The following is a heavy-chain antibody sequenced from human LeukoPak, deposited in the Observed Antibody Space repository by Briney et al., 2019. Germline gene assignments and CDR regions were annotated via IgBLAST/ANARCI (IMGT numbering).Heavy chain of an antibody. D-gene: IGHD1-26*01. CDR1: GYTFTDYY. CDR2: INPRSGGT. V-gene: IGHV1-2*02. CDR3: ARDVANIVGATTVWFDP. J-gene: IGHJ5*02. Sequence: ASVKVSCKASGYTFTDYYMHWVRQAPGQGLEWMGWINPRSGGTNYAQKFQGRVTMTRDTSISTAYMELSRLRSDDTAVYYCARDVANIVGATTVWFDPWGQGTLVTVSS.